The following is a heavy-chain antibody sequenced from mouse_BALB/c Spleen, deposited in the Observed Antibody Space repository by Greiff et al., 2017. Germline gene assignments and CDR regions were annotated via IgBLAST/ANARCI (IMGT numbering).Heavy chain of an antibody. D-gene: IGHD1-1*01. J-gene: IGHJ4*01. Sequence: QVQLQQSGAELAKPGASVKMSCKASGYTFTSYWMHWVKQRPGQGLEWIGYINPSTGYTEYNQKFKDKATLTADKSSSTAYMQLSSLTSEDSAVYYCARLLLRYWAMDYWGQGTSVTVSS. CDR3: ARLLLRYWAMDY. CDR2: INPSTGYT. V-gene: IGHV1-7*01. CDR1: GYTFTSYW.